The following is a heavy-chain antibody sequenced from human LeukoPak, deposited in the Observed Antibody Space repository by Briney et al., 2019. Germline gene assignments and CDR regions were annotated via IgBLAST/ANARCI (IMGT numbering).Heavy chain of an antibody. V-gene: IGHV3-11*01. CDR2: ISTIGTTI. Sequence: GGSLRLSCAASGFTFSDYYMGWIRQAPGKGLEWVSYISTIGTTIYYADSVKGRFTISRDNAKNSLYLQVNSLRAEDTSVYYCARGVLGIRTPYFDHWGQGTLVTVSS. D-gene: IGHD7-27*01. J-gene: IGHJ4*02. CDR3: ARGVLGIRTPYFDH. CDR1: GFTFSDYY.